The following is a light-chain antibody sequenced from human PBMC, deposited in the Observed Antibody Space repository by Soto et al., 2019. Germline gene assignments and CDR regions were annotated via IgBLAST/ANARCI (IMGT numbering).Light chain of an antibody. CDR3: CSYAGSSTYYV. J-gene: IGLJ1*01. CDR1: SSDVGNYNL. V-gene: IGLV2-23*01. CDR2: EGS. Sequence: ALTQPASVSGSPGQSITISCTGTSSDVGNYNLVSWYQQHPGKAPKLMIYEGSKRPSGASNRFSASKSGNTASLTISGLQAEDEADYYCCSYAGSSTYYVFGTGTKVTVL.